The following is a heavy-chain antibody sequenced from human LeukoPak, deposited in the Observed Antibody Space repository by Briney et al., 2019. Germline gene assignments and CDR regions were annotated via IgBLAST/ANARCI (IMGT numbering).Heavy chain of an antibody. J-gene: IGHJ6*03. CDR3: ASIVVVPAAMHFYYYYYMDV. CDR1: GGSISSSSYY. V-gene: IGHV4-39*01. D-gene: IGHD2-2*01. CDR2: IYYRGST. Sequence: SETLSLTCTVSGGSISSSSYYWGWIRQPPGKGLEWIGTIYYRGSTYYNPSLRSRVTISVDTSKNQFSLRLSSVTAADTAVYYCASIVVVPAAMHFYYYYYMDVWGKGTTVTVSS.